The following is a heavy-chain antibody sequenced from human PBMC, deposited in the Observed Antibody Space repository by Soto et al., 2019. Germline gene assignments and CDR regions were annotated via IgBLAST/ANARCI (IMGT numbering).Heavy chain of an antibody. V-gene: IGHV1-8*01. CDR1: GYTFSDYD. CDR2: MNPYSGNT. D-gene: IGHD3-16*01. Sequence: QVQLVQSGAEVRKPGASVKVSCKASGYTFSDYDINWVRQAAGQGLEWMGWMNPYSGNTGYAQKYQGRVTMTIDNSITTAYMELSSLRFEDTAIYYCARVRFRRTWFDPWGQGTLVTVSS. J-gene: IGHJ5*02. CDR3: ARVRFRRTWFDP.